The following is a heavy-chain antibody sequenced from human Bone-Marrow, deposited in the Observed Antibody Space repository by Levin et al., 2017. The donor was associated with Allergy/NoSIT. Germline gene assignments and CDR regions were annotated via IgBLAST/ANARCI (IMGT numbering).Heavy chain of an antibody. J-gene: IGHJ4*02. CDR2: ISSSSSYI. Sequence: GGSLRLSCAASGFTFSSYSMNWVRQAPGKGLEWVSSISSSSSYIYYADSVKGRLTISRDNAKNSLYMQMNSLRAEDTAVYYCARDGSGYSDGYPYWGQGTLVTVSS. CDR3: ARDGSGYSDGYPY. D-gene: IGHD5-18*01. V-gene: IGHV3-21*01. CDR1: GFTFSSYS.